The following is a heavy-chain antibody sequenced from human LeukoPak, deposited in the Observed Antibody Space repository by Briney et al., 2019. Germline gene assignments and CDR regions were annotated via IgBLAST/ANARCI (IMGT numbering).Heavy chain of an antibody. V-gene: IGHV4-59*01. D-gene: IGHD5-18*01. J-gene: IGHJ6*03. CDR1: GGSISSYY. CDR3: ARVDTAMVGYYYYYYYMDV. Sequence: SETLSLTCTVSGGSISSYYWSWIRQPPGKGLEWIGYIYYSGSTYYNPSLKSRVTISVDTSKNQFSLKLSSVTAADTAVYYCARVDTAMVGYYYYYYYMDVWGKGTTVTVSS. CDR2: IYYSGST.